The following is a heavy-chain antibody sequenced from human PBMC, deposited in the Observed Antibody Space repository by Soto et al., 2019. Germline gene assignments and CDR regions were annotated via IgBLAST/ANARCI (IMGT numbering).Heavy chain of an antibody. CDR3: ARAPYGDRLDY. CDR2: IIPILGMP. CDR1: GGTFSTYT. D-gene: IGHD4-17*01. Sequence: QVQLVQSGVEMKKPGSSVNVSCKASGGTFSTYTITWVRQAPGQGLEWMGRIIPILGMPNYAQKFQGRVTITADKSTNTVYMELNNLRSEDTAVYYCARAPYGDRLDYWGQGTLVTVSS. V-gene: IGHV1-69*02. J-gene: IGHJ4*02.